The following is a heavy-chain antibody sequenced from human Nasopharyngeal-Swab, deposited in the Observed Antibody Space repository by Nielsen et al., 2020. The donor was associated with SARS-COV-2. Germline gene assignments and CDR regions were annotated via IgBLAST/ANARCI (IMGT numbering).Heavy chain of an antibody. Sequence: GESLKISCAASGFTFSSYEMNWVRQAPGKGLEWVSYISSSGSTIYYADSVKGRFTISRDNAKNSLYLQMNSLRAEDTAVYYCARHYYGTRAVWFDPWGQGTLVTVSS. CDR2: ISSSGSTI. CDR3: ARHYYGTRAVWFDP. V-gene: IGHV3-48*03. CDR1: GFTFSSYE. D-gene: IGHD3-10*01. J-gene: IGHJ5*02.